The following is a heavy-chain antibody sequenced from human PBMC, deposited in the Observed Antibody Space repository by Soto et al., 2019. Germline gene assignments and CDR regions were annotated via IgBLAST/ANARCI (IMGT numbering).Heavy chain of an antibody. D-gene: IGHD3-16*02. CDR1: GLTFSNYA. J-gene: IGHJ4*01. V-gene: IGHV3-23*01. CDR2: VTGDGVTT. Sequence: SLRLSCAASGLTFSNYAMSWVRQAPGKGLEWVSTVTGDGVTTSYADSVKGRFTISRDNSKNTLYLQMSGLRADDTAVYYCAKRLSYYFDSWGHATLVTVSS. CDR3: AKRLSYYFDS.